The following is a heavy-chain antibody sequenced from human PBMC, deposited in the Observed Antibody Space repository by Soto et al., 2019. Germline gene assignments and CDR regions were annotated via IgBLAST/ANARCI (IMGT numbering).Heavy chain of an antibody. D-gene: IGHD1-20*01. Sequence: EEQLVESGGGLVQPGGSLKLSCVVSQISFSSYWMTWVRQAPGKGLECVANINQDGSEKYYEDSVKGRFTISRDNTKNSLYLHMNSLRAEDTAVYYCATYLNWPNYWGHGTLVDVSS. CDR1: QISFSSYW. J-gene: IGHJ4*01. CDR3: ATYLNWPNY. V-gene: IGHV3-7*01. CDR2: INQDGSEK.